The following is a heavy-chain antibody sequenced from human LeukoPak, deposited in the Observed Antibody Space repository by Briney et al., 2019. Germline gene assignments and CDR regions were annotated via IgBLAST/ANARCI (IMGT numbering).Heavy chain of an antibody. CDR1: GGSISSHY. J-gene: IGHJ6*03. CDR2: IYYSGST. V-gene: IGHV4-59*11. Sequence: SETLSLTCTVSGGSISSHYWSWIRQPPGKGLEWIGYIYYSGSTNYNPSLKSRVTISVDTSKNQLSLKLSSVTAADTAVYYCARGGYYMDVWGKGTTVTVSS. CDR3: ARGGYYMDV.